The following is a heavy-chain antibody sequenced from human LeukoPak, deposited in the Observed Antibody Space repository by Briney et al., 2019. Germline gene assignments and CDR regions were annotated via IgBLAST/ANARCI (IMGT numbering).Heavy chain of an antibody. J-gene: IGHJ4*02. D-gene: IGHD6-6*01. CDR1: GFTFSTYG. Sequence: QAGGSLRLSCAASGFTFSTYGMNWVRQAPGKGLEWVSTISTNSANTYYTDSVKGRFTISRDNSKDTLFMQMNSLRAEDTAVYYCAKGQPTIATRSFDSWGQGTLVTVSS. CDR3: AKGQPTIATRSFDS. CDR2: ISTNSANT. V-gene: IGHV3-23*01.